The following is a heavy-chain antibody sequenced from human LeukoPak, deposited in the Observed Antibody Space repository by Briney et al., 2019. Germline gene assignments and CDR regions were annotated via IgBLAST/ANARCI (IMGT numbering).Heavy chain of an antibody. CDR3: ATYKNWVAGDV. D-gene: IGHD7-27*01. V-gene: IGHV3-7*01. Sequence: PGGSLRLSCAASGFSLSDSWMSRVRQAPGKGPEWVANIKEDESQEHYADSVKGRFTVSRDNAKNSLFLQMNSLRVEDTAVYYCATYKNWVAGDVWGQGTTVSVSS. J-gene: IGHJ6*02. CDR2: IKEDESQE. CDR1: GFSLSDSW.